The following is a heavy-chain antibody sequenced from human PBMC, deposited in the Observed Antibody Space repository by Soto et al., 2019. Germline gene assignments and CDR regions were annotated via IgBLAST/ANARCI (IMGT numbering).Heavy chain of an antibody. V-gene: IGHV4-61*01. Sequence: PWETLSLTCTVSGGSVSSGSYYWSWIRQPPVKGLEWIGYIYYTGSTNYNPSLKSRVTISVDTSKNQFSLKLSSVTAPDTAVYYCARGPAYYYDSSGYFAYWGHGTLVTVSS. D-gene: IGHD3-22*01. CDR2: IYYTGST. CDR1: GGSVSSGSYY. J-gene: IGHJ4*01. CDR3: ARGPAYYYDSSGYFAY.